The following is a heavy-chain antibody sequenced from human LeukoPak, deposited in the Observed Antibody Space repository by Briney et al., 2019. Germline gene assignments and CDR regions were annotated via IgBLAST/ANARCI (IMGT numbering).Heavy chain of an antibody. D-gene: IGHD3-10*01. Sequence: ASVKVSCKASGYTFTSYGISWVRQAPGQGLEWMGWISAYNGNTNYAQKLQGRVTITRDTSASTAYMELSSLRSEDTAVYYCARCMVRGVTSYYFDYWGQGTLVTVSS. CDR3: ARCMVRGVTSYYFDY. CDR1: GYTFTSYG. CDR2: ISAYNGNT. V-gene: IGHV1-18*01. J-gene: IGHJ4*01.